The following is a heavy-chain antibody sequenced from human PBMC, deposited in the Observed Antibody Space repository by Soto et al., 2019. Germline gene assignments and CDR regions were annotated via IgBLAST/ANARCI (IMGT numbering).Heavy chain of an antibody. Sequence: GGSLRLSCAASGFTVSSNYMTWVRQAPGKGLEWVSVIYSDGSTYYADSVKGRFTISRHNSKNTLYLQMNSLRAEDTAVYYCARVGYSSNWPLLFNWLDSSGQGTLVTVSS. CDR1: GFTVSSNY. J-gene: IGHJ5*01. D-gene: IGHD6-13*01. CDR2: IYSDGST. CDR3: ARVGYSSNWPLLFNWLDS. V-gene: IGHV3-53*04.